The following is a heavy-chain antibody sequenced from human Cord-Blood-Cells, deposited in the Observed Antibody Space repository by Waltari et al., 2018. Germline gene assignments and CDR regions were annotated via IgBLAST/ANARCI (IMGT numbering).Heavy chain of an antibody. V-gene: IGHV1-3*01. Sequence: QVQLVQSGAEVKKSGASVKVSCTASGYTFTSYAMHWVRQAPGQRLEWMGWINAGNGNTKYSQKFQGRVTITRDTSASTAYMELSSLRSEDTAVYYCARDRGYSGYDSFDYWGQGTLVTVSS. J-gene: IGHJ4*02. CDR1: GYTFTSYA. CDR2: INAGNGNT. CDR3: ARDRGYSGYDSFDY. D-gene: IGHD5-12*01.